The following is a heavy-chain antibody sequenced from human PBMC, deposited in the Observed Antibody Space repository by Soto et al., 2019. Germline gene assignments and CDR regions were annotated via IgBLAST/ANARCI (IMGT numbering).Heavy chain of an antibody. CDR2: IGGIGQYA. D-gene: IGHD6-13*01. V-gene: IGHV3-23*01. CDR1: GFTFSNYA. J-gene: IGHJ5*02. CDR3: AKDYASTWYWYFDP. Sequence: PGGSLRLSCAASGFTFSNYAMNWVRQAPGKGLEWVAIIGGIGQYAFYADSVKGRFTFSRDNSKNTIYLEMNNLRTEDTAIYFCAKDYASTWYWYFDPWGQGTLVTVSS.